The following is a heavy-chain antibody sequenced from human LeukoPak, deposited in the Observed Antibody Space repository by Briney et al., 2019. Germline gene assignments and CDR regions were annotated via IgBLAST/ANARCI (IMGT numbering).Heavy chain of an antibody. J-gene: IGHJ6*02. CDR3: ARVPTVTPYYYYYGMDV. V-gene: IGHV1-69*04. CDR1: GGTFSSYA. D-gene: IGHD4-17*01. CDR2: IIPILGIA. Sequence: ASVTVSCKASGGTFSSYAISWVRQAPGQGLEWMGRIIPILGIANYAQKFQGRVTITADKSTSTAYMELSSLRSEDTAVYYCARVPTVTPYYYYYGMDVWGQGTTVTVSS.